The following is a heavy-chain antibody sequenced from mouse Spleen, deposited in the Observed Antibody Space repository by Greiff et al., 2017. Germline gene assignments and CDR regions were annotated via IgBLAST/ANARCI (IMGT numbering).Heavy chain of an antibody. CDR3: TRGPANWDYAWFAY. Sequence: EVKLMESGGTLVKPGGSLKLSCAASGFTFSSYAMSWVRQTPEKRLEWVAAINTNGGSTYYPDTVKDRFTISRDNAKNTLYLQMSSLRSEDTALYYCTRGPANWDYAWFAYWGQGTLVTVSA. D-gene: IGHD4-1*01. V-gene: IGHV5-6-2*01. CDR2: INTNGGST. CDR1: GFTFSSYA. J-gene: IGHJ3*01.